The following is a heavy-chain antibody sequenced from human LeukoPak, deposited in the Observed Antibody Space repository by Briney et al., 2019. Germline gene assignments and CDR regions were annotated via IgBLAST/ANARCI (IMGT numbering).Heavy chain of an antibody. J-gene: IGHJ4*02. CDR1: GGSISSYY. V-gene: IGHV4-59*06. D-gene: IGHD3-22*01. Sequence: SETLSLTCTVSGGSISSYYWSWIRQLPGKGLEWIGYIYYTGSTYYNPSLKSRVSISVDTSKNQFSLNLSSVTAADTAIYYCARDAQYYYDDSGYYYLDYWGQGTLVTVSS. CDR2: IYYTGST. CDR3: ARDAQYYYDDSGYYYLDY.